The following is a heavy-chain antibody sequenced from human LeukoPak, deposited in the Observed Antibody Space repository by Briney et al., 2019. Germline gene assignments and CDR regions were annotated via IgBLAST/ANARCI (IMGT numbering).Heavy chain of an antibody. CDR3: ARDLPLAAAAKDVFDL. J-gene: IGHJ3*01. Sequence: PSQTLSLTCTVSGXSISSGGYSWSWIRQPPGMGLEWIGNIHHSGGTYYNSSLKSRVTISVDRSKNHFSLTLNSVTAADTAAYYCARDLPLAAAAKDVFDLWGQGTLVTVSS. V-gene: IGHV4-30-2*01. D-gene: IGHD6-13*01. CDR2: IHHSGGT. CDR1: GXSISSGGYS.